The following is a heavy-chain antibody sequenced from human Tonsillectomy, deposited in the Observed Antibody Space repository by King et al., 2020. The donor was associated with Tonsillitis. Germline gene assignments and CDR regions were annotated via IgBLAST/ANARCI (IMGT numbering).Heavy chain of an antibody. CDR3: ARRFVDTAMVTSYYFDY. J-gene: IGHJ4*02. CDR2: INWNGGST. D-gene: IGHD5-18*01. Sequence: VQLVESGGGVVRPGGSLRLSCAASGFTFDDYGMSWVRQAPGKGLECVSGINWNGGSTGYADSVKGRFTSSRDNAKNSLDLQMNSLRAADTALYYCARRFVDTAMVTSYYFDYWGQGTLVTVSS. V-gene: IGHV3-20*04. CDR1: GFTFDDYG.